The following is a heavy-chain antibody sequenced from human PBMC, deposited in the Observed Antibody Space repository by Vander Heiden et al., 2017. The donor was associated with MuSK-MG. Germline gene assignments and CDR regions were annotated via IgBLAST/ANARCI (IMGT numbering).Heavy chain of an antibody. CDR2: ISNSGDSK. J-gene: IGHJ4*02. Sequence: EVQLVESGGGRVHTGGSLRLSCVGSGFIFSNYEMHWVRRAPGKGLEWISYISNSGDSKKCADSQRGRFSISRDNAKKSLYLEMNSLRAEDTALYYCARAVWHSGLDSWGQGTLVTVSS. CDR3: ARAVWHSGLDS. D-gene: IGHD3-16*01. CDR1: GFIFSNYE. V-gene: IGHV3-48*03.